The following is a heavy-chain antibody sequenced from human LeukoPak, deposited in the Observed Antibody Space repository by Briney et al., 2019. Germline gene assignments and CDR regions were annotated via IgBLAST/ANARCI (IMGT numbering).Heavy chain of an antibody. V-gene: IGHV4-59*01. CDR3: ARDITIFGGETRYFDY. D-gene: IGHD3-3*01. J-gene: IGHJ4*02. Sequence: SETLSLTCTVSGGAISSYYWSWIRQPPGKGLEGIGYIYYSGSTNYNPSLKSRVTISVDTSKNQSSLKLSSVTAADTAVYYCARDITIFGGETRYFDYWGQGTLVTVSS. CDR1: GGAISSYY. CDR2: IYYSGST.